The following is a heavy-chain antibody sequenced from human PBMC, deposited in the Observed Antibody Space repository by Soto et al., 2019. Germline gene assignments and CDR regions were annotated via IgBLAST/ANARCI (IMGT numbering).Heavy chain of an antibody. Sequence: QVQLVQSGAEGKKPGASVKVSCKASGYTFTTYGSSWLRQAPGQGLEWMGWINGYNGNPNYAQKLQGIITMTTDTTKSTDYMEMRSLSSDDTAVYYWARDPVAGTYFDYWGQGTMVTVSS. V-gene: IGHV1-18*01. CDR1: GYTFTTYG. CDR3: ARDPVAGTYFDY. D-gene: IGHD6-19*01. J-gene: IGHJ4*02. CDR2: INGYNGNP.